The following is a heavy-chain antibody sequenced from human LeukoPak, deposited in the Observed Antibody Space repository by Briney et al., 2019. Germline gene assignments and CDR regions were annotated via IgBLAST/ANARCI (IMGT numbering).Heavy chain of an antibody. J-gene: IGHJ4*02. CDR2: ISSSGEST. CDR3: AKGGAVVLSPFDY. V-gene: IGHV3-23*01. Sequence: QTGGSLRLSCAASGFSFSRYAMIWVRQAPGKGLEWVSVISSSGESTYYADSLKGRFTISRDNSKNTLSLQMNSLRAEDTAIYYCAKGGAVVLSPFDYWGQGTLVTVSS. D-gene: IGHD2/OR15-2a*01. CDR1: GFSFSRYA.